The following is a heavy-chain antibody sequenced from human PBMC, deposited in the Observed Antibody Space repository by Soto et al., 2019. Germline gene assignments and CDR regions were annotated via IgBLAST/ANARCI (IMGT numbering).Heavy chain of an antibody. D-gene: IGHD6-25*01. CDR3: AKELSRSAACFDT. Sequence: EVQLLESGGGLVQPGGSLRLSCAASGFTFSSYAMSWVRQAPGKGLEWVSAISGSGSNTYYADSVKGRSTISRHNSKNTPYLQRHRPRAADSAVYYCAKELSRSAACFDTGGQGTLVSVS. CDR2: ISGSGSNT. J-gene: IGHJ5*02. CDR1: GFTFSSYA. V-gene: IGHV3-23*01.